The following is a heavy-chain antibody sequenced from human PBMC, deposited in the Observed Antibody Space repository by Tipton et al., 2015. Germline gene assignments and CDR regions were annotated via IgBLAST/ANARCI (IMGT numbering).Heavy chain of an antibody. CDR2: IIPIFDMA. CDR3: ARDGTAVAMAGHFDY. CDR1: GDIFGNYG. D-gene: IGHD6-19*01. Sequence: QLVQSGAEVKKPGSSVKVSCKTSGDIFGNYGITWVRQAPGQGLEWMGGIIPIFDMASYAQKFQDRVTITADKPTNTVHMELNSLRFEDTAVYYCARDGTAVAMAGHFDYWGQGILVSVSS. V-gene: IGHV1-69*17. J-gene: IGHJ4*02.